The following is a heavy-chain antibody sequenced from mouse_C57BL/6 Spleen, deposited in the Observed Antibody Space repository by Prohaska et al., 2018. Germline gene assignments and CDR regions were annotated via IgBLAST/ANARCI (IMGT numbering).Heavy chain of an antibody. CDR3: ASPHYYGSSYDY. V-gene: IGHV1-55*01. CDR2: IYPVSGST. Sequence: TFTRYWISWLNQIPGQGLDGIGDIYPVSGSTNYNEKFKSKATLTVDTSSSTAYMQLSSLTAEDSAVYYCASPHYYGSSYDYWGQGTTLTVSS. J-gene: IGHJ2*01. D-gene: IGHD1-1*01. CDR1: TFTRYW.